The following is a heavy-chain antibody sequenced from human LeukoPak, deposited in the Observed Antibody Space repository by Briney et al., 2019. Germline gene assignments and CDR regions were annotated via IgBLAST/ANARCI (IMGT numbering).Heavy chain of an antibody. CDR2: ISSSGSTI. J-gene: IGHJ4*02. CDR1: GFTFGDFA. V-gene: IGHV3-11*01. CDR3: AREGGYSSGWYEPFDY. Sequence: GGSLRLSCTGSGFTFGDFAVSWFRQAPGKGLEWVSYISSSGSTIYYADSVKGRFTISRDNAKNSLYLQMNSLRAEDTAVYYCAREGGYSSGWYEPFDYWGQGTLVTVSS. D-gene: IGHD6-19*01.